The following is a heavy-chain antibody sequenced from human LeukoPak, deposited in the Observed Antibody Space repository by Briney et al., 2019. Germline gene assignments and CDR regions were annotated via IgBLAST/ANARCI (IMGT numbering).Heavy chain of an antibody. J-gene: IGHJ4*02. D-gene: IGHD2-8*02. CDR2: MYPGDSDI. CDR3: VRLGYCSGGDCYGGDY. V-gene: IGHV5-51*01. Sequence: GESLKISCKGSGYNFISYWIGWVRPMPGKGLEWMGIMYPGDSDIRYSPSFQGQVTISVDKSISTAYLQWSSLKASDTAMYYCVRLGYCSGGDCYGGDYWGQGTLVTVSS. CDR1: GYNFISYW.